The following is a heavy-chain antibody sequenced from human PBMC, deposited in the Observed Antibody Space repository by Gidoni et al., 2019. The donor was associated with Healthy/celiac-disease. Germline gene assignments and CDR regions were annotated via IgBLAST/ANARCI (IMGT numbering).Heavy chain of an antibody. CDR2: LNHSGST. D-gene: IGHD3-3*01. CDR3: ARGRKRGGYDFWSGPRGGVDY. CDR1: GGSFSGYY. Sequence: QVQLQQWGAGLLKPSETLSLTCAVYGGSFSGYYWSWTRQPQGKGLEWIGELNHSGSTNYNPSLKSRVTISVDTSKNQFSLKLSSVTAADTAVYYCARGRKRGGYDFWSGPRGGVDYWGQGTLVTVSS. J-gene: IGHJ4*02. V-gene: IGHV4-34*01.